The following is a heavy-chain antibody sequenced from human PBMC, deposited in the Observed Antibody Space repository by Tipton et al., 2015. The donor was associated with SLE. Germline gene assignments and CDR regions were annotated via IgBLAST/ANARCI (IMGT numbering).Heavy chain of an antibody. CDR2: TYYSGST. D-gene: IGHD6-13*01. V-gene: IGHV4-59*11. CDR1: GGSISSHY. CDR3: ARGKSHSSSWPYFDY. J-gene: IGHJ4*02. Sequence: GLVKPSETLSLTCTVSGGSISSHYWSWIRQPPGKGLEWIGYTYYSGSTNYNPSLKSRVTISVDTSKNQFSLKLSSVTAADTAVYYCARGKSHSSSWPYFDYWGQGTLVTVSS.